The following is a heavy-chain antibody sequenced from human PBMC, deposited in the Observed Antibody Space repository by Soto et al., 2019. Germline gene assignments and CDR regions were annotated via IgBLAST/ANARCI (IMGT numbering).Heavy chain of an antibody. V-gene: IGHV1-18*01. D-gene: IGHD3-3*01. J-gene: IGHJ4*02. Sequence: EASVKVSCKASGHTFTSQGISWVRRAPGRGLEWMGYISTYNGNANYAQNLQGRLSMTADTPTSTAYMDLRSLRSDDTAVYYCASCITIFGVVDSLDYWGQGTPVTVSS. CDR2: ISTYNGNA. CDR3: ASCITIFGVVDSLDY. CDR1: GHTFTSQG.